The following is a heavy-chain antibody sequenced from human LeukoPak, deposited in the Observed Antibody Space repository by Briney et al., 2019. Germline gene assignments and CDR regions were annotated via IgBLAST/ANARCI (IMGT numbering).Heavy chain of an antibody. CDR2: IIPIFGTA. D-gene: IGHD2-2*01. J-gene: IGHJ4*02. CDR1: GYTFTSYG. V-gene: IGHV1-69*05. Sequence: GASVKVSCKASGYTFTSYGISWVRQAPGQGLEWMGGIIPIFGTANYAQKFQGRVTITTDESTSTAYMELSNLRSEDTAVYYCARGRLGGYCSGTSCPNPYYFDYWGQGTLVIVSS. CDR3: ARGRLGGYCSGTSCPNPYYFDY.